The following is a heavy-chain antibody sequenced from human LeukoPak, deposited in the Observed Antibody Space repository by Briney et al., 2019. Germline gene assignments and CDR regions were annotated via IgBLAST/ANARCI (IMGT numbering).Heavy chain of an antibody. D-gene: IGHD3-22*01. CDR1: GGSISSDY. Sequence: SETLSLTCTVSGGSISSDYWSWTRQPAGKGLEWIGRMHSSGTTNYNPSLQSRVSISMDTSKNQFSLKLSSVTAADTAVYFCARNTHYYDRSGITGMYVCDMWGRGTMVTVSS. J-gene: IGHJ3*02. V-gene: IGHV4-4*07. CDR3: ARNTHYYDRSGITGMYVCDM. CDR2: MHSSGTT.